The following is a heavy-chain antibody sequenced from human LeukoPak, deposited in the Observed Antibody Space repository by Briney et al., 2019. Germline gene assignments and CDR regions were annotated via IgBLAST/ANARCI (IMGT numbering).Heavy chain of an antibody. D-gene: IGHD2-21*02. V-gene: IGHV3-23*01. CDR3: VKARMPHCGTDFLES. Sequence: PGGSLRLSCAVSGITLSNYGMSWVRQAPGKGLEWVSVIRGSGGGTYYADSVRGRFTISRDNSKNTVYLQMNSLRADETAVYYCVKARMPHCGTDFLESWGQGTLVTVSS. CDR2: IRGSGGGT. J-gene: IGHJ4*02. CDR1: GITLSNYG.